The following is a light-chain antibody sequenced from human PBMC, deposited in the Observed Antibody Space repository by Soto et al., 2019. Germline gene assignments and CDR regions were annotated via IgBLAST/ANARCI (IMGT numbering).Light chain of an antibody. V-gene: IGKV1-27*01. CDR3: QKYNSAPWT. CDR1: QGISTY. CDR2: AAS. Sequence: DIQMTQSPSSLSASVGDRVTITCRASQGISTYLAWYQQKPGKVPKLLMYAASTLQSGVPSRFSGSGSGTDFTLTISSLQPEDVATYYCQKYNSAPWTFGQGTKVEIK. J-gene: IGKJ1*01.